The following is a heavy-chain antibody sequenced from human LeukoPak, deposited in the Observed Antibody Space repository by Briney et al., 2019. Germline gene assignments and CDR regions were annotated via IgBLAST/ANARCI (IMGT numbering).Heavy chain of an antibody. D-gene: IGHD3-9*01. V-gene: IGHV1-18*01. J-gene: IGHJ3*02. CDR3: AILVGVLTGPDAFDI. CDR2: ISAYNGNT. Sequence: GASVKVSCKASGSTFTSYGISWVRQAPGQGLEWMGWISAYNGNTNYAQKLQGRVTMTTDTSTSTAYMELRSLRSDDTAVYYCAILVGVLTGPDAFDIWGQGTMVTVSS. CDR1: GSTFTSYG.